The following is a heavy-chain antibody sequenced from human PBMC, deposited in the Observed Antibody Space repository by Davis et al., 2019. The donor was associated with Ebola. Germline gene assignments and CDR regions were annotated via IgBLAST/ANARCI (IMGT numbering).Heavy chain of an antibody. J-gene: IGHJ4*02. Sequence: AASVLVSCNASGGTFSSYTISWVRQAPGQGLEWMVRIIPILGIANYAPKFQGRVTITADKYTSTAYMELSSLRPEDTAVYYCARDLSGVDSYGHSWGQGTLVTVSS. CDR1: GGTFSSYT. CDR2: IIPILGIA. CDR3: ARDLSGVDSYGHS. D-gene: IGHD5-18*01. V-gene: IGHV1-69*04.